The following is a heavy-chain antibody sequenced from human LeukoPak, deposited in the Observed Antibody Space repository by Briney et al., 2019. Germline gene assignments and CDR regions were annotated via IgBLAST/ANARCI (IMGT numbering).Heavy chain of an antibody. CDR3: ARAPIQLWSVPPYYGMDA. CDR2: ISSSSSYI. V-gene: IGHV3-21*01. Sequence: NPGGSLRLSCAASGFTFSSYSMNWVRQAPGKGLEWVSSISSSSSYIYYADSVKGRFTISRDNAKNSLYLQMNSLRAEDTAVYYCARAPIQLWSVPPYYGMDAWGQGTTVTVSS. J-gene: IGHJ6*02. CDR1: GFTFSSYS. D-gene: IGHD5-18*01.